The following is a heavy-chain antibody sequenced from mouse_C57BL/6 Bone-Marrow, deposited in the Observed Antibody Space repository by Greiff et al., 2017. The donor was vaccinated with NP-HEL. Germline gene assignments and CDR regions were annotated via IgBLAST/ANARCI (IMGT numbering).Heavy chain of an antibody. V-gene: IGHV10-1*01. CDR3: VRHDDYSWFAY. J-gene: IGHJ3*01. D-gene: IGHD1-1*01. Sequence: VKDRFTIYRDDSESMLYLQMNNLKTEDTAMYYCVRHDDYSWFAYWGQGTLVTVSA.